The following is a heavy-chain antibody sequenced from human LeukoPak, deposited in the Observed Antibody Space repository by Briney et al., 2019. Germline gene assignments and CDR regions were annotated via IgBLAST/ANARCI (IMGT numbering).Heavy chain of an antibody. J-gene: IGHJ5*02. D-gene: IGHD3-10*01. V-gene: IGHV1-2*02. CDR1: GYTFTGYY. Sequence: ASVKVSCKASGYTFTGYYMHWVRQAPGQGFEWMGWINPNSGGTNYAQKFQGRVTMTRDTSINTAYMELSRLRSDDTAVYYCARGTYYYGSGNWFDPWGQGTLVTVSS. CDR2: INPNSGGT. CDR3: ARGTYYYGSGNWFDP.